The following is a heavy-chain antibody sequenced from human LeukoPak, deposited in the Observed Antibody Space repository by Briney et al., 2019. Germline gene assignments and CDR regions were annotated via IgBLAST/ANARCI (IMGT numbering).Heavy chain of an antibody. J-gene: IGHJ6*02. CDR2: ISAYNGNT. CDR1: GYTFTSYG. V-gene: IGHV1-18*01. Sequence: ASVKVSCKASGYTFTSYGISWVRQAPGQGLEWMGWISAYNGNTNYAQKLQGRVTMTTDTSTSTAYMELSSLRSEDTAVYYCARDKALGYCSSTSCYEEGYYYYYGMDVWGQGTTVTVSS. CDR3: ARDKALGYCSSTSCYEEGYYYYYGMDV. D-gene: IGHD2-2*01.